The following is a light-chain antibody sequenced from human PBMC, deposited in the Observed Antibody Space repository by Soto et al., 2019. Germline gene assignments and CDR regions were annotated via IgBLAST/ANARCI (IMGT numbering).Light chain of an antibody. CDR3: QQYGSSLLLT. CDR2: CAS. Sequence: EIVLTQSPGTLSLSPGERATLSCRASQSVSSSYLAWYQQKPGQAPRLLIYCASSRATGIPDRFSGSGSGTDFTLTISRLEPEDFAVYYCQQYGSSLLLTFGGGTKVEIK. CDR1: QSVSSSY. V-gene: IGKV3-20*01. J-gene: IGKJ4*01.